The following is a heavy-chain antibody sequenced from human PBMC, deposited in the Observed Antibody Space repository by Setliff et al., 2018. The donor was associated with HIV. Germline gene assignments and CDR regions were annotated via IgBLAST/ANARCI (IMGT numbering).Heavy chain of an antibody. J-gene: IGHJ3*02. V-gene: IGHV4-30-4*08. CDR1: GGSISSANYY. CDR3: AREVDVVTTSDAFDI. CDR2: IYYNGNAY. D-gene: IGHD2-21*02. Sequence: SETLSPTCTVSGGSISSANYYWSGIRQPPGKGLEWIGYIYYNGNAYYYNPSLKSRTTISLDTSMNQLSLKLTSVTAADTAVYYCAREVDVVTTSDAFDIWGQGTMVTVS.